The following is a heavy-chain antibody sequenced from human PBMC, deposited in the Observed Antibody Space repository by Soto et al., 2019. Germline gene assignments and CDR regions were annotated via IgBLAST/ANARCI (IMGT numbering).Heavy chain of an antibody. CDR2: IYYRGNT. CDR3: AREGGRYCTGGSCQVDY. V-gene: IGHV4-39*02. CDR1: GGSISSSSYY. Sequence: QLQLQESGPGLVKPSETLSLTCTVSGGSISSSSYYWVRIRQPPGKGLEWIECIYYRGNTYYTPYLKIRVTISVDTSKNQFSLKRSSVTAADKAVYYCAREGGRYCTGGSCQVDYWGQGTLVTVS. J-gene: IGHJ4*02. D-gene: IGHD2-15*01.